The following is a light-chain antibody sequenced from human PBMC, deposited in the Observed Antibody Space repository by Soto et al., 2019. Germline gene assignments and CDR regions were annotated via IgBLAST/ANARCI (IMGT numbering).Light chain of an antibody. V-gene: IGKV1-5*01. Sequence: DIPMTQSPSTLSAFVGDRVTITCRASQSISSQLAWYQQKPGKAPKFLIYDASSLESGVPSRFSGSGSGTQFTLTISSLQPDDSATYYCQQFNSYPLTFGGGTKVEIK. CDR1: QSISSQ. J-gene: IGKJ4*01. CDR2: DAS. CDR3: QQFNSYPLT.